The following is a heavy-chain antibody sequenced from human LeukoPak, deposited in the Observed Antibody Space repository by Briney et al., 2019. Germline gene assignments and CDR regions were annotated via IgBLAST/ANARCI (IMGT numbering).Heavy chain of an antibody. CDR2: INHSGST. CDR1: GGSFSGYY. D-gene: IGHD6-13*01. Sequence: PLETLSLTCAVYGGSFSGYYWSWIRQPPGKGLEWIGEINHSGSTNYNPSLKSRVTISVDTSKNQFSLKLSSVTAADTAVYYCARLHSSSWGWFDPWGQGTLVTVSS. CDR3: ARLHSSSWGWFDP. J-gene: IGHJ5*02. V-gene: IGHV4-34*01.